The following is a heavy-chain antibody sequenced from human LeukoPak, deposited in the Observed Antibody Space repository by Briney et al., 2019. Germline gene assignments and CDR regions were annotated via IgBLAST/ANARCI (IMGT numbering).Heavy chain of an antibody. Sequence: GGSLRLSCAASGFTFSSTSMSWVRQAPGKGLEWVAVISYDGSNKYYADSVKGRFTISRDNSKNTLYLQMNSLRAEDTAVYYCAKDINSVSYFDYWGQGTLVTVSS. V-gene: IGHV3-30*04. D-gene: IGHD1-1*01. CDR3: AKDINSVSYFDY. J-gene: IGHJ4*02. CDR1: GFTFSSTS. CDR2: ISYDGSNK.